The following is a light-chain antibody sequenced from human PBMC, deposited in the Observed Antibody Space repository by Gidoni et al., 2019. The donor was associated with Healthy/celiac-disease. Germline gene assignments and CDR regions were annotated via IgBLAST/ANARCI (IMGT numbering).Light chain of an antibody. V-gene: IGLV1-47*01. Sequence: QSVLTQPPSASGTPGQRVTLSCSGSSSNIGSNYVYWYQQLPGTAPKLLIYRNNQRPSGVPDRFSGSKSGNSASLAISGLRSEDEADYYCAAWDDSLSGVVFGGGTKLTVL. CDR2: RNN. J-gene: IGLJ2*01. CDR1: SSNIGSNY. CDR3: AAWDDSLSGVV.